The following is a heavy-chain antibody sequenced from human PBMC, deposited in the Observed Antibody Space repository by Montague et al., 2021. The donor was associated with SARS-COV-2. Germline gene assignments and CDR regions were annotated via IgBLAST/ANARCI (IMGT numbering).Heavy chain of an antibody. CDR1: GSISGSY. D-gene: IGHD5-24*01. V-gene: IGHV4-4*07. J-gene: IGHJ4*02. Sequence: SETLSLTCTVSGSISGSYWTRIRQSAVKGLEWIGRISSSGGIDYXAPLKSRVTMSLDTSKIQLSLKLSSVTAADTAVYYCARQYLGYNRRFDYWGQGALVTGSP. CDR3: ARQYLGYNRRFDY. CDR2: ISSSGGI.